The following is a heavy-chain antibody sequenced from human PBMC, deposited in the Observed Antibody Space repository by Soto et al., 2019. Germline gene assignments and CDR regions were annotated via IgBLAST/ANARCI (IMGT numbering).Heavy chain of an antibody. J-gene: IGHJ6*02. Sequence: QVQLVQSGAEVKKPGSSVKVSCKASGGTFSSYAISWGRQAPGQGLEWMGGIIPIFGTANYAQKVQGRVTITADKSTSTSYMEQSSLRSEDTAVYYCARDLVYYSSSWYQLRGMDVWGQGTTVTVSS. CDR1: GGTFSSYA. CDR2: IIPIFGTA. V-gene: IGHV1-69*06. D-gene: IGHD6-13*01. CDR3: ARDLVYYSSSWYQLRGMDV.